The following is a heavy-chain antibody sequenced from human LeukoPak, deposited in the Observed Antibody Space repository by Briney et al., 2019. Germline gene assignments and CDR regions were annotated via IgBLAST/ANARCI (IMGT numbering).Heavy chain of an antibody. V-gene: IGHV3-74*01. CDR1: GFTFSSYW. D-gene: IGHD1-14*01. J-gene: IGHJ6*03. CDR2: INSDGSST. CDR3: AKDINANYYYYMDV. Sequence: PGGSLRLSCAASGFTFSSYWMHWVRQAPGKGLVWVSRINSDGSSTSYADSVKGRFTISRDNAKNSLYLQMNSLRAEDTALYYCAKDINANYYYYMDVWGKGTTVTISS.